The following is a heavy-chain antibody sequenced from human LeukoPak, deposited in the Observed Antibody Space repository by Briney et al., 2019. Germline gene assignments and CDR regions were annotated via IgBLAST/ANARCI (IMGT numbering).Heavy chain of an antibody. J-gene: IGHJ4*02. V-gene: IGHV3-23*01. CDR2: ISGSGGST. CDR1: GFTFSSYA. CDR3: AKCVAYYDILTGYYSD. D-gene: IGHD3-9*01. Sequence: GGSLRLSCAASGFTFSSYAMSWVRQAPGKGLEWVSAISGSGGSTYYAGSVKGRFTISRDNSKNTLYLQMNSLRAEDTAVYYCAKCVAYYDILTGYYSDWGQGTLVTVSS.